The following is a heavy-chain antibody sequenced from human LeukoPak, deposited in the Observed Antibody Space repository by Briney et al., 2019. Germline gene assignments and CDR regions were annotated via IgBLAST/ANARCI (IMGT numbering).Heavy chain of an antibody. Sequence: SETLSLTCTVSGGSISSYYWSWIRQPPGKGLEWIGYIYYSGSTNYNPSLKSRVTISVDTSKNQFSLKLSFVTAADTAVYYCAREIFSGTYGDGKYFDLWGRGNLVTVSS. D-gene: IGHD1-26*01. J-gene: IGHJ2*01. CDR1: GGSISSYY. CDR3: AREIFSGTYGDGKYFDL. CDR2: IYYSGST. V-gene: IGHV4-59*12.